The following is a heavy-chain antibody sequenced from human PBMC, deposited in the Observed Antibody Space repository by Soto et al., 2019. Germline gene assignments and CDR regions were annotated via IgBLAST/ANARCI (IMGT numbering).Heavy chain of an antibody. D-gene: IGHD5-18*01. CDR2: VWYDGSNQ. V-gene: IGHV3-33*01. J-gene: IGHJ4*02. CDR1: GFTFSSYA. Sequence: PGGSLSLSCAASGFTFSSYAMHWVRQAPGKGLEWVAVVWYDGSNQYYADSVKGRFTIFRDNSKNTLFLQMNSLRVEDTAVYYCAGGYSYSPGFYFDYWGQGSLVTV. CDR3: AGGYSYSPGFYFDY.